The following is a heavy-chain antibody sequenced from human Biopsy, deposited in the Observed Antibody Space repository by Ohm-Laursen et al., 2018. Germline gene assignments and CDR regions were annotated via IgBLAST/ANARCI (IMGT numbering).Heavy chain of an antibody. CDR1: GFRFDNTG. Sequence: SLRLSCSASGFRFDNTGMHWVRQGPGKGLEWVAGISWSSDSITYAKSVTGRFTISRDNGENSLYLQMNSLRPEDTALYYCTRNTQWEGSGYLDAFHIWGHGAMVTVSS. J-gene: IGHJ3*02. D-gene: IGHD3-22*01. CDR2: ISWSSDSI. CDR3: TRNTQWEGSGYLDAFHI. V-gene: IGHV3-9*01.